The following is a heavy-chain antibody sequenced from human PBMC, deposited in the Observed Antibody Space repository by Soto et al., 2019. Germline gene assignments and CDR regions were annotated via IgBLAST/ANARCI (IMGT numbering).Heavy chain of an antibody. Sequence: SETLSLTCAVSGGSISSSNWWSWVRQPPGKGLEWIGEIYHRGSTNYNPSLKSRVTISVDKSKNQFSLRLSSVTAADTAVYYCARDNPSDYYDSSGYHYYYYYGMDVWGQGTTVTVSS. CDR3: ARDNPSDYYDSSGYHYYYYYGMDV. V-gene: IGHV4-4*02. D-gene: IGHD3-22*01. CDR2: IYHRGST. CDR1: GGSISSSNW. J-gene: IGHJ6*02.